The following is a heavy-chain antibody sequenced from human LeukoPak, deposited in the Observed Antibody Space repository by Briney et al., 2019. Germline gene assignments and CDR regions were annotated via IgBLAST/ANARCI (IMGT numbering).Heavy chain of an antibody. V-gene: IGHV3-21*01. Sequence: PGGSLRLSCAASGFTVGSNYMNWVRQAPGKGLEWVSSISSSSSYIYYADSVKGRFTISRDNAKNSLYLQMNSLRAEDTAVYYCARSYSSGWYPGYWGQGTLVTVSS. CDR1: GFTVGSNY. J-gene: IGHJ4*02. CDR3: ARSYSSGWYPGY. D-gene: IGHD6-19*01. CDR2: ISSSSSYI.